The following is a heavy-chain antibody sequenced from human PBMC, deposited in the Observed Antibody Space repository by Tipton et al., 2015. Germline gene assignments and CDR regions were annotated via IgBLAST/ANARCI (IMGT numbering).Heavy chain of an antibody. J-gene: IGHJ4*02. CDR3: AREGCISTSCYDY. CDR2: INPSDGST. V-gene: IGHV1-46*01. Sequence: QLVQSGAGVKKPGASVKVSCKASGYTFSSYYMHWVRQAPGQGLEWMGMINPSDGSTDDTQKFQGRVTMTRDTSTSTVYMELSSLRSEDTAVYYCAREGCISTSCYDYWGQGSLVTVSS. D-gene: IGHD2-2*01. CDR1: GYTFSSYY.